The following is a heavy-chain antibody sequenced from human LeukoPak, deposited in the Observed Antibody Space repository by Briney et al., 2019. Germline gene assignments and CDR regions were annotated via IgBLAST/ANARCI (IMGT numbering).Heavy chain of an antibody. CDR1: GFTFSNYH. D-gene: IGHD6-19*01. V-gene: IGHV3-53*01. CDR2: LHTGGRT. J-gene: IGHJ4*02. CDR3: ARDPSGNLYFDY. Sequence: GGSLRLSCAASGFTFSNYHMNWVRQAPGKGLEWVSVLHTGGRTFYADSVMGRFTISTDNSKNTLFLQMNSLRAEDTAVYYCARDPSGNLYFDYWGQGALVTVSS.